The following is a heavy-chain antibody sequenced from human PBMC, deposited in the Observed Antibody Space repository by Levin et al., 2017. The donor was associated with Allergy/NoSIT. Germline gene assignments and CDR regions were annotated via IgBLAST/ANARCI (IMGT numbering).Heavy chain of an antibody. V-gene: IGHV1-18*01. CDR3: AREPVGESPIDY. D-gene: IGHD3-10*01. CDR2: ISAYNGNT. CDR1: GYTFTSYG. Sequence: GESLKISCKASGYTFTSYGISWVRQAPGQGLEWMGWISAYNGNTNYAQKLQGRVTMTTDTSTSTAYMELRSLRSDDTAVYYCAREPVGESPIDYWGQGTLVTVSS. J-gene: IGHJ4*02.